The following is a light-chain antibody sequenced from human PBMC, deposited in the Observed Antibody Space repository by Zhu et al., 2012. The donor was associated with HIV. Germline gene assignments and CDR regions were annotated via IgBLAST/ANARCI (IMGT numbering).Light chain of an antibody. CDR1: QSISSSF. CDR3: QQYGSSPHT. CDR2: GAS. V-gene: IGKV3-20*01. Sequence: EVVMTQSPITLSVSPGERATLSCRASQSISSSFLAWYQQKPGQTPRLLIYGASSRATGIPDRFSGSGSGTDFTLTISRLEPEDFAVYYCQQYGSSPHTFGGGTKVEIK. J-gene: IGKJ4*01.